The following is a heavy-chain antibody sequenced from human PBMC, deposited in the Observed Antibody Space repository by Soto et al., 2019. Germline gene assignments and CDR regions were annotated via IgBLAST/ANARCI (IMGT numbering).Heavy chain of an antibody. CDR2: ISAYNGNT. CDR1: GYTFTSYG. V-gene: IGHV1-18*04. CDR3: ARHCSGGSCLYYYGMDV. D-gene: IGHD2-15*01. Sequence: ASVKVSCKASGYTFTSYGISWVRQAPGQGLEWMGWISAYNGNTNYAQKLQGGVTMTTDTSTSTAYMELRSLRSDDTAVYYCARHCSGGSCLYYYGMDVWGQGTTVTVSS. J-gene: IGHJ6*02.